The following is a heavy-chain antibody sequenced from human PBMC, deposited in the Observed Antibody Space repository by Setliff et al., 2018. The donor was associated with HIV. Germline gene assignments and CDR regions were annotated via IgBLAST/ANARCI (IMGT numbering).Heavy chain of an antibody. J-gene: IGHJ4*02. V-gene: IGHV1-2*02. Sequence: VASVKVSCKTSGYTLTVNHLHWVRQAPGQGVEWVGKISPDSGDTFYAQKFQGRVTLTRDTSITTAYMELSTLRDDDTAVYYCARDAGAPGRGNPLDYWGQGTLVTVSS. CDR1: GYTLTVNH. CDR2: ISPDSGDT. D-gene: IGHD3-10*01. CDR3: ARDAGAPGRGNPLDY.